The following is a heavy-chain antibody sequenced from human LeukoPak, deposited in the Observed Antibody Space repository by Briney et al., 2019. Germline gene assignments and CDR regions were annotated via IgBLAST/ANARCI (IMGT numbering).Heavy chain of an antibody. J-gene: IGHJ6*03. V-gene: IGHV1-69*01. CDR3: ARARLQLVPAALTLPYYYMDV. Sequence: PGGSLRLSCAASGFTFSSYAISWVRQAPGQGLEWMGGIIPIFGTANYAQKFQGRVTIAADESTSTAYMELSSLRSEDTAVYYCARARLQLVPAALTLPYYYMDVWGKGTTVTVSS. CDR2: IIPIFGTA. D-gene: IGHD2-2*01. CDR1: GFTFSSYA.